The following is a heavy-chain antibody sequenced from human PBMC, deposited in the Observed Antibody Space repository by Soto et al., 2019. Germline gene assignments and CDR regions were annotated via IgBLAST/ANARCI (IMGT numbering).Heavy chain of an antibody. CDR3: ASRNYYGSGSYHYYFDY. Sequence: SETLSLTCTVSGGSISSSSYYWGWIRQPPGKGLEWIGSIYYSGSTYYNPSLKSRVTISVDTSKNQFSLKLSSVTAADTAVYYCASRNYYGSGSYHYYFDYWGQGTLVTVS. CDR2: IYYSGST. CDR1: GGSISSSSYY. D-gene: IGHD3-10*01. V-gene: IGHV4-39*07. J-gene: IGHJ4*02.